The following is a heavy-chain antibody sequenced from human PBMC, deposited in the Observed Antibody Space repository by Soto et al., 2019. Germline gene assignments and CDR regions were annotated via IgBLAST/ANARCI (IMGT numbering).Heavy chain of an antibody. Sequence: GGSLRLSCAASGFTFSGSAMHWVRQASGKGLEWVGRIRSKANSYATAYAASVKGRITISRDDSKNTAYLQMNSLKTEDTAVYYCTRTADFWSGYYFDYWGQGTLVTVSS. J-gene: IGHJ4*02. CDR3: TRTADFWSGYYFDY. CDR2: IRSKANSYAT. V-gene: IGHV3-73*01. CDR1: GFTFSGSA. D-gene: IGHD3-3*01.